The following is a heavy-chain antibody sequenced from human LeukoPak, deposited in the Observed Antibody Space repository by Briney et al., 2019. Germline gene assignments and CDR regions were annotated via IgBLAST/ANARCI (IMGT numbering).Heavy chain of an antibody. CDR1: GFTFRSYG. CDR2: ISYDGSNK. CDR3: AKDVSTYCRGDCPPDY. V-gene: IGHV3-30*18. D-gene: IGHD2-21*02. J-gene: IGHJ4*02. Sequence: PGRSLRLSCAASGFTFRSYGMHWVRQAPGKGLEWVAVISYDGSNKWYADSVKGRFTISRDNSKNTLYLQMNSLRAEDTAVYYCAKDVSTYCRGDCPPDYWGQGTLVTVSS.